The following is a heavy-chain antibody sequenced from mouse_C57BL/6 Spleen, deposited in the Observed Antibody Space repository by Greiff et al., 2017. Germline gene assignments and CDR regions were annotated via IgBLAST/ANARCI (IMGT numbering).Heavy chain of an antibody. CDR1: GYAFTNYL. J-gene: IGHJ4*01. V-gene: IGHV1-54*01. CDR3: ARDRSGSYRAMDY. D-gene: IGHD1-1*02. CDR2: INPGSGGT. Sequence: VQLQQSGAELVRPGTSVKVSCKASGYAFTNYLIEWVKQRPGQGLEWIGVINPGSGGTNYNEKFKGKATLTADKSSSTAYMQLSSLTSEDSAVYFCARDRSGSYRAMDYWGQGTSVTDSS.